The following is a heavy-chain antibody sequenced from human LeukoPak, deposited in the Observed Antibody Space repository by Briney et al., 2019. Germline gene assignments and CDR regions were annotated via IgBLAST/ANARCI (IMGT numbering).Heavy chain of an antibody. J-gene: IGHJ4*02. V-gene: IGHV4-30-2*01. CDR2: IYHSGST. CDR1: GGSISRGGYS. Sequence: PSETLSLTRAVSGGSISRGGYSWSWVRQPRGKGLEWVGYIYHSGSTYYNPSLKSRVTISVDRSKNQFSLKLSSVTAADTAVYYCASVIAVAGRDYFDYWGQGTLVTVSS. CDR3: ASVIAVAGRDYFDY. D-gene: IGHD6-19*01.